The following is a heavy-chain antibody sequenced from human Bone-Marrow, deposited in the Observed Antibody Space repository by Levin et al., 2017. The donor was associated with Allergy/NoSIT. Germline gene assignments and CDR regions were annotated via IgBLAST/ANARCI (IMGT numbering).Heavy chain of an antibody. CDR3: AKTADCSTGSCYDYFDY. V-gene: IGHV3-43*01. CDR2: IDWDGTST. J-gene: IGHJ4*02. D-gene: IGHD2-15*01. Sequence: GGSLRLSCAASQFTSDEYTLHWVRQVPGKGLEWVSLIDWDGTSTYYAESVKGRFTISRDNNKNSLYLQMRNLRIEDTAFYYCAKTADCSTGSCYDYFDYWGQGTLVTVSS. CDR1: QFTSDEYT.